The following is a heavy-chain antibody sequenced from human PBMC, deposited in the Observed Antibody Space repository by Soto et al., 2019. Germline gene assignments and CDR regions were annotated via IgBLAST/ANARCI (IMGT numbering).Heavy chain of an antibody. CDR3: ARERITIFGVVIGFDY. J-gene: IGHJ4*02. CDR2: INPNSGGT. D-gene: IGHD3-3*01. CDR1: GYTLTGYY. Sequence: ASVKVSCKASGYTLTGYYMHWVRQAPGQGLEWMGWINPNSGGTNYAQKFQGWVTMTRDTSISTAYMELSRPRSDDTAVYYCARERITIFGVVIGFDYWGQGTLVTVSS. V-gene: IGHV1-2*04.